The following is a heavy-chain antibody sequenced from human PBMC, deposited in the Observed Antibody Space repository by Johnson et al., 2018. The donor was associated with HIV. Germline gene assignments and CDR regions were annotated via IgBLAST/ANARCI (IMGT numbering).Heavy chain of an antibody. D-gene: IGHD1-1*01. V-gene: IGHV3-66*03. CDR1: GFTVSSNY. CDR3: ARGFLTGTPSDAFDI. CDR2: IYSGGST. Sequence: VYLVESGGGLIQPGGSLRLSCAASGFTVSSNYMSWVRQAPGKGLEWVSVIYSGGSTYYADSVKGRFTISRDNSKNTLYLQMNSLIAEDTAVYYCARGFLTGTPSDAFDIWGQGTMVTVSS. J-gene: IGHJ3*02.